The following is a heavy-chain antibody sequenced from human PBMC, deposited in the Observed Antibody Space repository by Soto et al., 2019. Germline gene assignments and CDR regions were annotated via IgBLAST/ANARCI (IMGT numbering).Heavy chain of an antibody. Sequence: EASVKVSCKAIGYSFTSHYMHWVRQAPGQGLEWMGTIYPGGVNVAYAQKFEGRVTMTKDTSTSTVYMELNSLTSEDTAVYYCARDQSWRALVWWLNPWGRGPLVTVSS. CDR3: ARDQSWRALVWWLNP. D-gene: IGHD3-16*01. V-gene: IGHV1-46*01. CDR1: GYSFTSHY. CDR2: IYPGGVNV. J-gene: IGHJ5*02.